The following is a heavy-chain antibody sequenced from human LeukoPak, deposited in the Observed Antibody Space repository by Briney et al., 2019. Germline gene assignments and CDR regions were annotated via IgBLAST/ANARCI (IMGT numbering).Heavy chain of an antibody. CDR1: GFTFSSYA. Sequence: TGRSLRLSCAASGFTFSSYAMHWVRQAPGKGLEWVAVISYDGSNKYYADSVKGRFTISRDNSKNTLYLQMNSLRAEDTAVYYCARDRRHCTGGSCYSERHYNYYYYMDVWGKGTTVTISS. CDR2: ISYDGSNK. V-gene: IGHV3-30*04. D-gene: IGHD2-15*01. CDR3: ARDRRHCTGGSCYSERHYNYYYYMDV. J-gene: IGHJ6*03.